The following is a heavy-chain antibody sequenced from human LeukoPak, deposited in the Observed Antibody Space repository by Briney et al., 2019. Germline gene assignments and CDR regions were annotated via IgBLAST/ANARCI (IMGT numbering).Heavy chain of an antibody. CDR2: IIPIFGTA. V-gene: IGHV1-69*05. Sequence: GASVTVSCTASGGTFSSYAISWVRQAPGQGLEWMGGIIPIFGTANYAQKFQGRVTITRDTSANTAYMELSSLRSEDTAVYYCARDRDSSSAIGDVWGQGTTVTVSS. D-gene: IGHD6-13*01. CDR3: ARDRDSSSAIGDV. CDR1: GGTFSSYA. J-gene: IGHJ6*02.